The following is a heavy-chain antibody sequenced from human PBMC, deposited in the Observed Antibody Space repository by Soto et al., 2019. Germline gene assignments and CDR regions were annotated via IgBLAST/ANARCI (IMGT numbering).Heavy chain of an antibody. Sequence: SETLSLTCAVSGGSISSGGYSWSWIRQPPGKGLEWIGYIYHSGSTYYNPSLKSRVTISVDRSKNQFSLQLRSVTTADTAVYYCAREGAGKAVWGQGTTVTVSS. V-gene: IGHV4-30-2*01. CDR2: IYHSGST. J-gene: IGHJ6*02. CDR1: GGSISSGGYS. CDR3: AREGAGKAV.